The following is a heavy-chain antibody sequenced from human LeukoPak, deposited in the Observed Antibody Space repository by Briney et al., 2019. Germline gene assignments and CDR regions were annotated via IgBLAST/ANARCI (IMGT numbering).Heavy chain of an antibody. CDR1: GGSISSYY. CDR3: ARGRGIQLWQRGGNWFDP. V-gene: IGHV4-34*01. Sequence: PSETLSLTCTVSGGSISSYYWSWIRQPPGKGLEWIGEINHSGSTNYNPSLKSRVTISVDTSKNQFSLKLSSVTAADTAVYYCARGRGIQLWQRGGNWFDPWGQGTLVTVSS. CDR2: INHSGST. J-gene: IGHJ5*02. D-gene: IGHD5-18*01.